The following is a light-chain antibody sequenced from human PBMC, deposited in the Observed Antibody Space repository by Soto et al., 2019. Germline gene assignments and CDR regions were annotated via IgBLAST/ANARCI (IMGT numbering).Light chain of an antibody. J-gene: IGKJ2*01. CDR1: QDISNY. V-gene: IGKV1-33*01. CDR2: DAS. CDR3: QQYDNHPPWST. Sequence: DIQMTQSPSSLSASVGDRVTITCQASQDISNYLNWYQQKPGKAPKLLIYDASNLETGVPSRFSGSGSGTDFTSTISSMQPEDIATYYCQQYDNHPPWSTFGQGTKLEIK.